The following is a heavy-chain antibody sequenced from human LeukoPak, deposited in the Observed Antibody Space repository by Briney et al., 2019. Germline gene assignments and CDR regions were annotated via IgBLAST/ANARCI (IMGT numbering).Heavy chain of an antibody. CDR3: ARDLDDVLTGNFDY. CDR2: IYYSGST. Sequence: SETLSLTCTVSGGSISSYYWSWIRQTPGKGLEWIGYIYYSGSTNFNPSLKSRVTISVDTSKNQFSLKMSSVTAADTAVYYCARDLDDVLTGNFDYWGQGILVTVSS. J-gene: IGHJ4*02. D-gene: IGHD3-9*01. V-gene: IGHV4-59*01. CDR1: GGSISSYY.